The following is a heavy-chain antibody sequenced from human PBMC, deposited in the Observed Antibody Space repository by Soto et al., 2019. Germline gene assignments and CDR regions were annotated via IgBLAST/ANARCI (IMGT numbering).Heavy chain of an antibody. CDR3: ARLRSGYSYGLDY. Sequence: SETLSLTCTVSGGSISSGGYYWSWIRQHPGKGLEWIGYIYYSGSTYYNPSLKSRVTISVDTSKNQFSLKLSSVTAADTAVYYCARLRSGYSYGLDYWGQGTLVTVSS. J-gene: IGHJ4*02. CDR1: GGSISSGGYY. CDR2: IYYSGST. D-gene: IGHD5-18*01. V-gene: IGHV4-31*03.